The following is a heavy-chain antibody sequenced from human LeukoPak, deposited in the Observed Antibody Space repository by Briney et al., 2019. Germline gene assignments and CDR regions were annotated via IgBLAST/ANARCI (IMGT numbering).Heavy chain of an antibody. CDR3: ARVIRAAPGKGYFDY. Sequence: RGSLRLSCATSGFIFSTYALSSVRQAPGKGLEWASSISGSGGSTYHADSVKGRFTISRDSSKNTLYLQMNSLRAEDTAIYYCARVIRAAPGKGYFDYWGQGTLVTVSS. J-gene: IGHJ4*02. CDR1: GFIFSTYA. CDR2: ISGSGGST. D-gene: IGHD6-13*01. V-gene: IGHV3-23*01.